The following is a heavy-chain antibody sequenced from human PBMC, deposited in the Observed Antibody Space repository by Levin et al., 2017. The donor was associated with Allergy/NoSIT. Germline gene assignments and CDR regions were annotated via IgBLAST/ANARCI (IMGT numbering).Heavy chain of an antibody. CDR3: ARDGHGFGVVRSFDP. Sequence: GGSLRLSCAASGFTVSSNYMSWVRQAPGKGLEWVSVIYSGGSTYYADSVKGRFTISRDNSKNTLYLQMNSLRAEDTAVYYCARDGHGFGVVRSFDPWGQGTLVTVSS. D-gene: IGHD3-10*01. J-gene: IGHJ5*02. CDR2: IYSGGST. CDR1: GFTVSSNY. V-gene: IGHV3-66*01.